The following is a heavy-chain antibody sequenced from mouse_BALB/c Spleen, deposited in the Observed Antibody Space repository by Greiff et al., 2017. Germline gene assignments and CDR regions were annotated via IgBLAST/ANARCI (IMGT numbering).Heavy chain of an antibody. J-gene: IGHJ3*01. V-gene: IGHV3-8*02. CDR1: GDSITSGY. D-gene: IGHD2-10*01. CDR2: ISYSGST. CDR3: ARSQSYYGNSEFAY. Sequence: EVMLVESGPSLVKPSQTLSLTCSVTGDSITSGYWNWIRKFPGNKLEYMGYISYSGSTYYNPSLKSRISITRDTSKNQYYLQLNSVTTEDTATYYCARSQSYYGNSEFAYWGQGTLVTVSA.